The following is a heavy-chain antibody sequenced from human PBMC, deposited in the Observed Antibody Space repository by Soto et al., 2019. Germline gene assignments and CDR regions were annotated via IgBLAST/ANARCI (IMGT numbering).Heavy chain of an antibody. CDR2: IFPDDSDT. D-gene: IGHD3-16*01. CDR3: FRGGVTSRTFDY. V-gene: IGHV5-51*01. Sequence: PGESLKISCKASGYTFTGHWIGWVRQMPGQGLEWMGIIFPDDSDTRYSPSFQAHVTISVDKSISTAYVQWSSLKASDSAIYYCFRGGVTSRTFDYWGQGTLVTVSS. J-gene: IGHJ4*02. CDR1: GYTFTGHW.